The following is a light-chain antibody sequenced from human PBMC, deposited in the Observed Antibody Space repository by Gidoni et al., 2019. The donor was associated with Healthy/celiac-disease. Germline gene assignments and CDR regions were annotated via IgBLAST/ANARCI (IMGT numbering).Light chain of an antibody. CDR2: KAS. CDR1: QSISSW. Sequence: DIQMTQSPSTLSASVGDRVTITCRASQSISSWLAWYQQKPVKAPKLLIYKASSLESGVPSRFSGSGSGTEFTLTISSLQPDDFATYYCQQYNSYSTFXXXTKVEIK. V-gene: IGKV1-5*03. J-gene: IGKJ1*01. CDR3: QQYNSYST.